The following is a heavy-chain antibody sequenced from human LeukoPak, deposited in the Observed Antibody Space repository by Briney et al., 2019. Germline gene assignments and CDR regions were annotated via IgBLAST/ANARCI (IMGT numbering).Heavy chain of an antibody. Sequence: PGGSLRLSCAASGFTFSSYGMHWVRQAPGKGLEWVAVIWYDGSNKYYADSVKGRSTISRDNSKNTLYLQMNSLRAEDTAVYYCAKDGTKYDFWSGYYPYYFDYWGQGTLVTVSS. V-gene: IGHV3-33*06. CDR2: IWYDGSNK. D-gene: IGHD3-3*01. J-gene: IGHJ4*02. CDR1: GFTFSSYG. CDR3: AKDGTKYDFWSGYYPYYFDY.